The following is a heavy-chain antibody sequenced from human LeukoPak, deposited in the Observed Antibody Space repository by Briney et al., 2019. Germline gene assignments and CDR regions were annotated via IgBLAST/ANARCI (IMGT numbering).Heavy chain of an antibody. Sequence: PSETLSLTCTVSGGSISSGDYYWSWLRQPPGKGLEWIGYIYYSGSTYYNPSLKSRVTISVDTSKNQFSLKLSSVTAADTAVYYCARATYYDFWSGLDYWGQGTLVTVSS. J-gene: IGHJ4*02. V-gene: IGHV4-30-4*01. CDR3: ARATYYDFWSGLDY. CDR2: IYYSGST. D-gene: IGHD3-3*01. CDR1: GGSISSGDYY.